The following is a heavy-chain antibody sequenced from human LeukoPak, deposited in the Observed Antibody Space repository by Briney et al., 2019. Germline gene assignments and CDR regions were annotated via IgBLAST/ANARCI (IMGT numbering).Heavy chain of an antibody. Sequence: GGSLRLSCAVSGFTFSDHYMDWVRQAPGKGLVWVSRIKRDGSSTTYADSVKGRFSISRDNAKNTLYLQMNSLRVEDTAVYYCTRDWRNLGMDVWGQGTTVTVSS. CDR3: TRDWRNLGMDV. V-gene: IGHV3-74*03. CDR2: IKRDGSST. CDR1: GFTFSDHY. J-gene: IGHJ6*02. D-gene: IGHD1-14*01.